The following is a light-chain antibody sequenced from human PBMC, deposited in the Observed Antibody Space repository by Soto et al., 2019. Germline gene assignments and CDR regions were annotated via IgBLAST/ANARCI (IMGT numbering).Light chain of an antibody. CDR2: GVN. CDR1: GSDVGGYRY. Sequence: QSVLTQPRSVSGSPGQSVTISCTVPGSDVGGYRYVSWYQQLPGKAPKLVIYGVNKRPSGVPDRFFGSKSGKTASLTISGLQTEDEADYYCSSGNYLFGGGTKLTVL. CDR3: SSGNYL. J-gene: IGLJ3*02. V-gene: IGLV2-11*01.